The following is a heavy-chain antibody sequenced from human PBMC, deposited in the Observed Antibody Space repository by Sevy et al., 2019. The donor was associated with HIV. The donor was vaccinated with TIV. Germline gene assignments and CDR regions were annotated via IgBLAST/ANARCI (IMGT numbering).Heavy chain of an antibody. V-gene: IGHV1-8*01. CDR1: GYTFTSYD. D-gene: IGHD3-10*01. CDR2: MNPNSGNT. Sequence: ASVKVSCKASGYTFTSYDINWVRQATGQGLEWMGWMNPNSGNTGYAQKFQGRVTMTRNTSISTAYMELSSLRSEDTAVYYCARAPTYYHGSGKHNYYYGMDVWGQGTTVTVSS. CDR3: ARAPTYYHGSGKHNYYYGMDV. J-gene: IGHJ6*02.